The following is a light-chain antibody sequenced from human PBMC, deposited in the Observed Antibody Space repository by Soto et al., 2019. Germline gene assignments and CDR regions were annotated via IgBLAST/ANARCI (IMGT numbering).Light chain of an antibody. CDR3: SSFTSRGTWV. J-gene: IGLJ3*02. Sequence: QSALTQPASVSGSPGQSITISCTGTSSDVGGYDYVSWYQQHPGKAPKVMIFEVSNRPSGVSNRFSGSKSGNTASLTISGLQAEDEADYYCSSFTSRGTWVFGGGTKVTVL. V-gene: IGLV2-14*01. CDR1: SSDVGGYDY. CDR2: EVS.